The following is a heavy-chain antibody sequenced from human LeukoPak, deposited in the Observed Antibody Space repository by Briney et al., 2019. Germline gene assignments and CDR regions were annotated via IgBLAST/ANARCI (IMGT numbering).Heavy chain of an antibody. D-gene: IGHD2-2*01. CDR3: ARGVVVVPAAMGFGTSPNRFDP. Sequence: ASVKVSCKASGYTCTGYYMHWVRQAPGQGLEWMGWINPNSGGTNYAQKFQGRVTMTRDTSISTAYMELSRLRSDDTAVYYCARGVVVVPAAMGFGTSPNRFDPWGQGTLVTVSS. V-gene: IGHV1-2*02. CDR1: GYTCTGYY. CDR2: INPNSGGT. J-gene: IGHJ5*02.